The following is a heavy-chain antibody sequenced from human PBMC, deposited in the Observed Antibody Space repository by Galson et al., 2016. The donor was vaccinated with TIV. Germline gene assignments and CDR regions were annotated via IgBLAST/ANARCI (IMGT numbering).Heavy chain of an antibody. V-gene: IGHV1-18*01. CDR1: GFSFSSYD. CDR2: RSGDNGNT. Sequence: QSGAEVKKPGESLRISCKASGFSFSSYDVTWVRQAPGQGLEWMGWRSGDNGNTNYPHNLQGRVAMTEDTSTNTAYMELRRLRSEDTALYYCATNLARMTMAGTKDYWGQGTLVTVSS. J-gene: IGHJ4*02. CDR3: ATNLARMTMAGTKDY. D-gene: IGHD6-19*01.